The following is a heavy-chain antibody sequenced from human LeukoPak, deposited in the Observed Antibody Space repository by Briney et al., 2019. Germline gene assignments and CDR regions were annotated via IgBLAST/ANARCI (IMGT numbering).Heavy chain of an antibody. CDR2: INPGGSSI. Sequence: GRSLRLSCAASGFTFSSYWMHWVRQVPGKGLVWVARINPGGSSITYADSVKVRFTISRDNAKNTLYLQMDSLRAEDTGVYYCARSNQADDYWGQGTLVTVSS. D-gene: IGHD1-14*01. CDR3: ARSNQADDY. CDR1: GFTFSSYW. V-gene: IGHV3-74*01. J-gene: IGHJ4*02.